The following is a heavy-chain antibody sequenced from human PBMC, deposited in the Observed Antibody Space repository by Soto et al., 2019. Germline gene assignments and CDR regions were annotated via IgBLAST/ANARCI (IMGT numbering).Heavy chain of an antibody. CDR1: DFTFSSYE. V-gene: IGHV3-48*03. Sequence: HPRGSLRLSCASSDFTFSSYEMSWVRQAPGKGLEWVSYISSSGSTIYYADSVKGRFTISRDNAKNSLYLQMNSLRAEDTAVYYCARTLILLEAAGPGDYWGQGTMVTVSS. CDR3: ARTLILLEAAGPGDY. J-gene: IGHJ4*02. CDR2: ISSSGSTI. D-gene: IGHD6-13*01.